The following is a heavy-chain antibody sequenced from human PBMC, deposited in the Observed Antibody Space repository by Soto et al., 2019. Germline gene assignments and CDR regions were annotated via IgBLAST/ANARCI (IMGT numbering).Heavy chain of an antibody. CDR1: GDTFTFYT. CDR3: ATNYGSGSTHFDY. D-gene: IGHD3-10*01. V-gene: IGHV1-69*02. J-gene: IGHJ4*02. Sequence: QVQLVQSGAEVKKPGSPVRVSCTASGDTFTFYTISWVRQVPGQGPEWMGRIIPMLCMSNYAQKFQGRVTIMADKSTSTVYMNLSGLTSEDTAVYYCATNYGSGSTHFDYWGQGTLVTVSS. CDR2: IIPMLCMS.